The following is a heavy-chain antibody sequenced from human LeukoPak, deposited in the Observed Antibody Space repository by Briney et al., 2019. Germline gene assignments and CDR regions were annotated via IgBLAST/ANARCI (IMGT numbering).Heavy chain of an antibody. CDR3: ARAGSGRFWYMDV. CDR2: INPNSGGT. Sequence: ASVKVSCKASGYTFTGYYMHWVRQAPGQGLEWMGWINPNSGGTNYAQKFQGRVTMTTDTSTSTAHMELRSLRSDDTAVYYCARAGSGRFWYMDVWGKGTTVTISS. D-gene: IGHD3-10*01. J-gene: IGHJ6*03. CDR1: GYTFTGYY. V-gene: IGHV1-2*02.